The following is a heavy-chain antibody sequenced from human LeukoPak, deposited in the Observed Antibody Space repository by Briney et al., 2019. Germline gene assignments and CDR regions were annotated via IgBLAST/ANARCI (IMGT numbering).Heavy chain of an antibody. CDR1: GGSISSSSYY. J-gene: IGHJ4*02. D-gene: IGHD3-22*01. CDR3: ARGQSITMIVVVIRQYYFDY. V-gene: IGHV4-39*07. CDR2: INHSGST. Sequence: SETLSLTCTVSGGSISSSSYYWGWIRQPPGKGLEWIGEINHSGSTNYNPSLKSRVTISVDTSKNQFSLKLSSVTAADTAVYYCARGQSITMIVVVIRQYYFDYWGQGTLVTVSS.